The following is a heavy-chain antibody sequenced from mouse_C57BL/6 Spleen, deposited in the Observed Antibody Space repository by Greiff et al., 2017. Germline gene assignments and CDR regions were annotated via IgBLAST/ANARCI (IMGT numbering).Heavy chain of an antibody. CDR1: GFNIKDYY. CDR3: ARSGIYDGYPWFAY. V-gene: IGHV14-2*01. J-gene: IGHJ3*01. D-gene: IGHD2-3*01. Sequence: VQLQQSGAELVKPGASVKLSCTASGFNIKDYYMHWVKQRTEQGLEWIGRIDPEDGETKYAPKFPGKATITADTSSNTAYLQLSSLTSEDTAVYYCARSGIYDGYPWFAYWGQGTLVTVSA. CDR2: IDPEDGET.